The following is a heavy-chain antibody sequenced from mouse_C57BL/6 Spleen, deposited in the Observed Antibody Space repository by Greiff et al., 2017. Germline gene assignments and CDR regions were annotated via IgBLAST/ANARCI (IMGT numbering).Heavy chain of an antibody. D-gene: IGHD2-1*01. CDR3: ARYGNYRGYYFDY. V-gene: IGHV1-52*01. CDR2: IDPSDSET. CDR1: GYTFTSYW. J-gene: IGHJ2*01. Sequence: QVQLKQPGAELVRPGSSVKLSCKASGYTFTSYWMHWVKQRPIQGLEWIGNIDPSDSETHYNQKFKDKATLTVDKSSSTAYMQLSSLTSEDSAVYYCARYGNYRGYYFDYWGQGTTLTVSS.